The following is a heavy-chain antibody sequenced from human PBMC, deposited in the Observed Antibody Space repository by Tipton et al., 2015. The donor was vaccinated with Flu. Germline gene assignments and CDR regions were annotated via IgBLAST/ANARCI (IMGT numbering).Heavy chain of an antibody. CDR1: GFTFSSYG. J-gene: IGHJ4*02. V-gene: IGHV3-33*01. Sequence: SGFTFSSYGMHWVRQAPGKGLEWVAVIWYDGSNKYYADSVKGRFTISRDNSKNTLYLQMNSLRAEDTAVYYCARERELPFDYWGQGTLVTVSS. D-gene: IGHD1-26*01. CDR3: ARERELPFDY. CDR2: IWYDGSNK.